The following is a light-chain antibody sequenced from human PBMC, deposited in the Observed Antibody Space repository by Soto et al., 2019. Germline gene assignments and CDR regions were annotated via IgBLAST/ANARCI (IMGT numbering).Light chain of an antibody. Sequence: QSVLTQPASVSGSPGQSIPISCIGNNSEFGDYNYVSWYQQHPGKAPKLVIYDVTTRPSGVSNRLSGSKSGNTASLTISGLQAEDEAEYYCSSYTTSSTLVIFGGGTQLTVL. CDR1: NSEFGDYNY. J-gene: IGLJ2*01. CDR2: DVT. CDR3: SSYTTSSTLVI. V-gene: IGLV2-14*03.